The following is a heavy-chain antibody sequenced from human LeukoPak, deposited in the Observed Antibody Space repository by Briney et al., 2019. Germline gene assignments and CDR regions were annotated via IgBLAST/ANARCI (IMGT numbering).Heavy chain of an antibody. CDR1: GGSFSGYY. CDR2: LNHSGST. J-gene: IGHJ6*02. CDR3: ARTMIVVVITGYYYYYGMDV. V-gene: IGHV4-34*01. Sequence: PSETLSLTCAVCGGSFSGYYWSWIRQPPGKGLEWIGELNHSGSTNYNPSLTSRVTISVDTSKNQFSLKLSSVTAADTAVYYCARTMIVVVITGYYYYYGMDVWGQGTTVTVSS. D-gene: IGHD3-22*01.